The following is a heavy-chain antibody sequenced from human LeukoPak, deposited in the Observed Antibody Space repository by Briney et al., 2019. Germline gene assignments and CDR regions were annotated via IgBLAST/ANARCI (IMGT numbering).Heavy chain of an antibody. CDR1: GFTVSSNY. Sequence: PGGSLRLSCAASGFTVSSNYMNWVRQAPGKGLEWVSVIHSSGNTYYADSVKGRFTISRDNSKNTLYLQMNSLRAEDTAVYYCARGGSGWYLYPEWGQGTMVTVSS. J-gene: IGHJ3*01. CDR2: IHSSGNT. CDR3: ARGGSGWYLYPE. D-gene: IGHD6-19*01. V-gene: IGHV3-53*01.